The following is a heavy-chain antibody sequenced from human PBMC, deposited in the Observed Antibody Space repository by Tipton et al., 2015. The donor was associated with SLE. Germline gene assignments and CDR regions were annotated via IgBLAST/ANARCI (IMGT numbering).Heavy chain of an antibody. CDR3: AREAGETSSWYYPLDH. Sequence: TLSLTCTVSGGSINSGSYYWSWIRQPPGKGLAWIGHIYTSGSTTFNPSLKSRVTISLDTSKNQFSLKLGSVTAADTAIYYCAREAGETSSWYYPLDHWGQGTLVTVSS. J-gene: IGHJ4*02. V-gene: IGHV4-61*09. D-gene: IGHD3-22*01. CDR1: GGSINSGSYY. CDR2: IYTSGST.